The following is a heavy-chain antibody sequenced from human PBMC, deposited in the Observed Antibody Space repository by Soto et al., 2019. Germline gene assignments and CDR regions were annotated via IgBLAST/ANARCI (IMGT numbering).Heavy chain of an antibody. J-gene: IGHJ4*02. CDR3: ARDGVNYYDSSGFGDY. CDR2: IIPIFGTA. CDR1: GGTFSSFA. D-gene: IGHD3-22*01. V-gene: IGHV1-69*06. Sequence: QVQLVQSGAEVKKPGSSVKVSCKASGGTFSSFAISWVRQAPGQGLEWMGGIIPIFGTANYAQKFQGRVTITADKSTSTAYMELSSLRSEDTAVYYCARDGVNYYDSSGFGDYWGQGTLVTVSS.